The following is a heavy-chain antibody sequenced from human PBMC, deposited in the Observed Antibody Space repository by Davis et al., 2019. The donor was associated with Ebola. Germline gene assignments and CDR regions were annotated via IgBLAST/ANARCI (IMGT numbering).Heavy chain of an antibody. CDR1: GFTFSGST. CDR3: SMTTVTTANSVDY. V-gene: IGHV3-73*01. D-gene: IGHD4-17*01. J-gene: IGHJ4*02. Sequence: GESLKISCAASGFTFSGSTMHWVRQASGKGLEWVGRIRSKANSYATAYAASVKGRFTISRDDSKNTAYLQMNSLKTEDTAVYYCSMTTVTTANSVDYWGQGTLVTVSS. CDR2: IRSKANSYAT.